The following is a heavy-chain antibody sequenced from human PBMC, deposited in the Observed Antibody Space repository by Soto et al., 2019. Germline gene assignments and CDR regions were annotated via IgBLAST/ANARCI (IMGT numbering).Heavy chain of an antibody. Sequence: VGSLRLSCAASGFTFSSYGMHWVRQAPGKGLEWVAVISYDGSNKYYADSVKGRFTISRDNSKNTLYLQMNSLRAEDTAVYYCAKLITGTNFDYWGQGTLVTVSS. D-gene: IGHD1-7*01. CDR3: AKLITGTNFDY. J-gene: IGHJ4*02. V-gene: IGHV3-30*18. CDR1: GFTFSSYG. CDR2: ISYDGSNK.